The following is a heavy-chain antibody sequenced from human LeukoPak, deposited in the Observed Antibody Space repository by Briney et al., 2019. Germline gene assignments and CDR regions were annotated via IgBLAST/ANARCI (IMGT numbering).Heavy chain of an antibody. Sequence: PGGSLSLSCSASGFTVSSKYMSWVRPATGQGLEWVSVVYHGGSTYYADSVKGRFTISRDNSKNTVYLQMNSLRAEDTAIYYGASDFGTSGWLAGWGQGTLVTVS. CDR3: ASDFGTSGWLAG. CDR2: VYHGGST. V-gene: IGHV3-53*01. J-gene: IGHJ4*02. D-gene: IGHD6-19*01. CDR1: GFTVSSKY.